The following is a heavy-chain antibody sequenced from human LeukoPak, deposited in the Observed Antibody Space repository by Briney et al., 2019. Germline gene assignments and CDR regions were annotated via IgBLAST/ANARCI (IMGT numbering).Heavy chain of an antibody. CDR3: ARYHSGYDDY. V-gene: IGHV4-39*07. CDR1: GGSISSSSYY. J-gene: IGHJ4*02. Sequence: PSETLSLTCTVSGGSISSSSYYWGWIRQPPGKGLEWIGSIYYSGTTYYNPSLKSRITMSLDTSKSQFSLKVTSVTAADTAVYYCARYHSGYDDYWGQGTLVTVSS. CDR2: IYYSGTT. D-gene: IGHD5-12*01.